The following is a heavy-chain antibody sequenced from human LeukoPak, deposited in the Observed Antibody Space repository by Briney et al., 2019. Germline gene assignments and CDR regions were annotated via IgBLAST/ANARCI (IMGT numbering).Heavy chain of an antibody. Sequence: GGSLRLSCAASGFTFSSYSMNWVRQAPGKGLEWVAVITYDGSKKYYADSVKGRFTISRDNSKNTLYLQMDSLRTEDTAVYYCAREDNGDAYYFYYGMDVWGQGTTVTVSS. V-gene: IGHV3-30*03. CDR3: AREDNGDAYYFYYGMDV. CDR1: GFTFSSYS. CDR2: ITYDGSKK. D-gene: IGHD4-17*01. J-gene: IGHJ6*02.